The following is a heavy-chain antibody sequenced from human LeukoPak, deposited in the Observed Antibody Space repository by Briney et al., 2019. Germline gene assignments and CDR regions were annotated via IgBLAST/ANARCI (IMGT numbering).Heavy chain of an antibody. Sequence: WASVKVSCKASGYTFTSYGISWVRQAPGQGLEWMGWISAYNGNTNYAQKLQGRVTMTTDTSTSTAYMELRSLRSDDTAVYYCARVSMADPYYYYGMDVWGQGTTVTVSS. CDR3: ARVSMADPYYYYGMDV. J-gene: IGHJ6*02. CDR2: ISAYNGNT. CDR1: GYTFTSYG. V-gene: IGHV1-18*01. D-gene: IGHD2/OR15-2a*01.